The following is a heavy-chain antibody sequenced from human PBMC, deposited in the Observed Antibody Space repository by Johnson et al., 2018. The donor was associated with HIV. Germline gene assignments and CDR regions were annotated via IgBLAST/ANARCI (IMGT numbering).Heavy chain of an antibody. CDR2: ISYDGSYK. J-gene: IGHJ3*01. Sequence: QVQLVESGGGVVQPGRSLRLSCAASDFTFSNHALHWVRQAPGKGLEWVASISYDGSYKYYADSVKGRFTISRDDSKNTLYLQMNSLRAEDTAVYYCARDWGSYDAFDLWGQGTTVIVSS. V-gene: IGHV3-30*04. CDR3: ARDWGSYDAFDL. D-gene: IGHD1-26*01. CDR1: DFTFSNHA.